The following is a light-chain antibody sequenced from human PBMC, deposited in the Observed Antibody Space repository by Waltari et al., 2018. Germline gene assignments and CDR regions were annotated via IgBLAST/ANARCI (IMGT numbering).Light chain of an antibody. V-gene: IGKV3-20*01. CDR1: QRLTKRY. CDR2: GAS. J-gene: IGKJ2*01. Sequence: WTQSPGTRSLSPGETATLSCWASQRLTKRYLAWYQQQPGQAPRLLIYGASSRAAASPARFSGSGSGTDFSLPITSLEPEDFAVYYCQQYGSSVLYTFGQGTKLEIK. CDR3: QQYGSSVLYT.